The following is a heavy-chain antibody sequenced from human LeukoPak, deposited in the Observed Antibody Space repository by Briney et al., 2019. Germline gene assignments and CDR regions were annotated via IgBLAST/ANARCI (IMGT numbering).Heavy chain of an antibody. CDR1: GYSFTSYW. Sequence: GESLKLSCTGSGYSFTSYWIGWVRQMPGKGLEWMGIIYPGDSDTRYSPSFQGQVTISADKSISTAYLQWSSLKASDTAMYYCARSRYCSSTSCHIIFDYWGRGTLVTVSS. D-gene: IGHD2-2*01. J-gene: IGHJ4*02. V-gene: IGHV5-51*01. CDR3: ARSRYCSSTSCHIIFDY. CDR2: IYPGDSDT.